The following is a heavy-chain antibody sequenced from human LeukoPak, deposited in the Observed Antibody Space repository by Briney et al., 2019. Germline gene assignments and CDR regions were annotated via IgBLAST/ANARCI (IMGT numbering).Heavy chain of an antibody. CDR1: GGSISSYY. D-gene: IGHD3-10*01. CDR2: IYYLGST. V-gene: IGHV4-59*01. Sequence: PSETLSLTCTVSGGSISSYYWSWIRQPPAKGLVWVGHIYYLGSTNYNPSPKSRVTISIDTSKNYFSLKLNSVIAADTAVYYCARDRPGSYWYFDLWGRGTLVTVSS. J-gene: IGHJ2*01. CDR3: ARDRPGSYWYFDL.